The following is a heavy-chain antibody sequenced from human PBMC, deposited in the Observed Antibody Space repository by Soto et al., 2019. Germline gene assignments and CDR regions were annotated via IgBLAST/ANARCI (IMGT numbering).Heavy chain of an antibody. Sequence: GESLKISCKGSGYSFAGYWITWVRQKPGKGLEWMGRIDPSDSQTYYSPSFRGHVTISVTKSITTVFLQWSSLRASDTAMYYCTIVRVADSALDHWGQGTRVTVSS. V-gene: IGHV5-10-1*01. CDR2: IDPSDSQT. J-gene: IGHJ4*02. D-gene: IGHD3-10*02. CDR1: GYSFAGYW. CDR3: TIVRVADSALDH.